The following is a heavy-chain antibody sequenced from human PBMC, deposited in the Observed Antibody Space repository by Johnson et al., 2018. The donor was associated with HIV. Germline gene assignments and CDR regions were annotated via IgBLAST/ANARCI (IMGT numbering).Heavy chain of an antibody. D-gene: IGHD6-13*01. CDR1: GFIFSNCG. V-gene: IGHV3-30*02. J-gene: IGHJ3*02. Sequence: QVQLVESGGGVVQPGGSLRLSCAASGFIFSNCGMHWVRQAPGKGLEWVAFIRYDGSSKYYADYVKGRFTISRDNSKNTLHLQMHSLRAEDTAVYYCAKDRTAAGDAFHIWGQGTMVTVSS. CDR3: AKDRTAAGDAFHI. CDR2: IRYDGSSK.